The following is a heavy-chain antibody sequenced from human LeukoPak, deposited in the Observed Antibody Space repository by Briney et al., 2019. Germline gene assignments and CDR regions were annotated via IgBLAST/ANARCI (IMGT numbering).Heavy chain of an antibody. J-gene: IGHJ4*01. CDR3: ARDGAAAGLYFDL. CDR2: IRLDGGEK. D-gene: IGHD6-13*01. CDR1: GGSISSSSYY. Sequence: ETLSLTCTVSGGSISSSSYYWGWIRQPPGKGLEWVASIRLDGGEKSYVDSVKGRFTISRDNTKNSLYLQMSSLRAEDTAVYFCARDGAAAGLYFDLWGQGTLATVSS. V-gene: IGHV3-7*01.